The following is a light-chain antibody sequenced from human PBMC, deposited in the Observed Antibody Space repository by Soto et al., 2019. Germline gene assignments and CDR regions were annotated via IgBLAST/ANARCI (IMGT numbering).Light chain of an antibody. V-gene: IGLV4-69*01. CDR3: QTWGTGIRV. Sequence: QPVLTQSPSASASLGASVKLTCTLSSGHSSFVIAWHQQQPERGPRYLMKLNNDGSHTKGDGIPDRFSGSSSGAERYLIISSLQSEDEADYYCQTWGTGIRVFGGGTKLTAL. CDR2: LNNDGSH. J-gene: IGLJ3*02. CDR1: SGHSSFV.